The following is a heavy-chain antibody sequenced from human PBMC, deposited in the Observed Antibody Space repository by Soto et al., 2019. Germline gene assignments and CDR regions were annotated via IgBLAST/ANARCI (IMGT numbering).Heavy chain of an antibody. CDR1: GLTFSSYS. V-gene: IGHV3-48*01. CDR3: APIDPDAFDI. CDR2: ISSSSSTI. J-gene: IGHJ3*02. Sequence: GGSLRLSCAASGLTFSSYSMNWVRQAPGKGLEWVSYISSSSSTIYYADSVKGRFTISRDNAKNSLYLQMNSLRAEDTAVYYCAPIDPDAFDIGGQGTMVTVSS.